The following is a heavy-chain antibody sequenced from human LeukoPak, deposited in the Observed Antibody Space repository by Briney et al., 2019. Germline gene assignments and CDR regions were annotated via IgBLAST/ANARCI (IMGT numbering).Heavy chain of an antibody. D-gene: IGHD6-13*01. Sequence: VASVKVSCKASGYTFTGYYMHWVRRAPGQGLEWMGWINPNSGGTNYAQKFQGRVTMTRDTSISTAYMELSRLRSDDTAVYYCARSKAAAGTHYFDYWGQGTLVTVSS. CDR1: GYTFTGYY. CDR3: ARSKAAAGTHYFDY. V-gene: IGHV1-2*02. J-gene: IGHJ4*02. CDR2: INPNSGGT.